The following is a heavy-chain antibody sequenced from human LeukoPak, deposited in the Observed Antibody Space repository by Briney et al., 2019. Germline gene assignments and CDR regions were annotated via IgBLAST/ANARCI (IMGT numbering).Heavy chain of an antibody. CDR1: GGSISSYY. CDR3: ARGAVAGRGPFDY. Sequence: SETLSLTCTVSGGSISSYYWSWIRQPPGKGLEWIGYIYYSGSTNYNPSLKSRVTISVDTSKNQFSLKLSSVTAADTAVYYCARGAVAGRGPFDYWGQGTLVTVSS. D-gene: IGHD6-19*01. J-gene: IGHJ4*02. V-gene: IGHV4-59*01. CDR2: IYYSGST.